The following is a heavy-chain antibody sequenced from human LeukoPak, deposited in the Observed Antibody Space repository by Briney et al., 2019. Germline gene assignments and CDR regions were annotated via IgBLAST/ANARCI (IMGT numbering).Heavy chain of an antibody. CDR3: AKGGDYYGSGSYSQFDY. Sequence: PGGSLRLSCAASGFTFSSYAMNWVRQAPGKGLEWVSTISGSGGSTYYADSVKGRFTISRDNSKNTLYLQMNSLRAEDTAVYYCAKGGDYYGSGSYSQFDYWGQGTLVTVSS. CDR2: ISGSGGST. CDR1: GFTFSSYA. D-gene: IGHD3-10*01. J-gene: IGHJ4*02. V-gene: IGHV3-23*01.